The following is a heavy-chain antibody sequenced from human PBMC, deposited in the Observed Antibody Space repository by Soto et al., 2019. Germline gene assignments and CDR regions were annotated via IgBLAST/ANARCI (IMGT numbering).Heavy chain of an antibody. CDR3: ARKIDVPTGMLDH. Sequence: EVHLLQSGGGLVQPGGSLRLSCATSGLTLSNSVMSWVRQAPGKGLEWVSTIAGKTYYSDSVKGRFTISRDNSQSTLYLQLNSLRAEDTAVYYCARKIDVPTGMLDHWGQGTLVTVSS. CDR1: GLTLSNSV. CDR2: IAGKT. V-gene: IGHV3-23*01. J-gene: IGHJ4*02. D-gene: IGHD1-1*01.